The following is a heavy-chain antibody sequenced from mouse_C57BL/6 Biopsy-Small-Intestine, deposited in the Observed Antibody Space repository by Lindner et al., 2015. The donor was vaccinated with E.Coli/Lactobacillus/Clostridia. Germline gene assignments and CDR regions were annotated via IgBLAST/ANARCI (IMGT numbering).Heavy chain of an antibody. CDR1: GYSITSGYD. D-gene: IGHD1-1*01. CDR2: ISYSGST. V-gene: IGHV3-1*01. J-gene: IGHJ1*03. CDR3: ARDRYYGSSGRYFDV. Sequence: VQLQESGPGMVKPSQSLSLTCTVTGYSITSGYDWHWIRHFPGNKLEWMGYISYSGSTNYNPSLKSRISITHDTSKNHFFLKLNSVTTEDTATYYCARDRYYGSSGRYFDVWGTGTTVTVSS.